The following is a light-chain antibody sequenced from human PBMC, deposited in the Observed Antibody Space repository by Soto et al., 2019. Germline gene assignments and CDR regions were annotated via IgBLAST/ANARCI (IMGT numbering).Light chain of an antibody. Sequence: EIVLTQSPVTLSLSPRQGATLSCRASQTVLNNYLTWYQQKPGQAPRLLIYDASNRATGIPARFSGSGSGTDFTLTISSLEPEDFAVYYCQQRSNWLPLTFGGGTKVDIK. CDR2: DAS. V-gene: IGKV3-11*01. CDR3: QQRSNWLPLT. J-gene: IGKJ4*01. CDR1: QTVLNNY.